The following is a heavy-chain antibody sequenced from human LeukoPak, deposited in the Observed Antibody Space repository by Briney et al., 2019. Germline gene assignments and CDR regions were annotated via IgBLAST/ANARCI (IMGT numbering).Heavy chain of an antibody. CDR2: INPNSGGT. D-gene: IGHD3-22*01. J-gene: IGHJ4*02. CDR3: ARTSSYHSSGYYVDDDY. V-gene: IGHV1-2*02. Sequence: ASVKVSCKASGYTFTGYYMHWVRQAPGQGLEWMGWINPNSGGTNYAKKFQGRVTMTRDTSISTAYMELSRLRSDDTAVYYCARTSSYHSSGYYVDDDYWGQGTLVTVSS. CDR1: GYTFTGYY.